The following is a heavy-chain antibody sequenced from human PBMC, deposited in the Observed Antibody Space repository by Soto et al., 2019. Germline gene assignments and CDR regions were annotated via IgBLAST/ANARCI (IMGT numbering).Heavy chain of an antibody. CDR3: ASGGAGSGPFTWELPDH. CDR2: ITPFSGDV. Sequence: QMQLVQSGAEVKKTGSTVTVSCKALGNTFTYRYLHWVRQAAGQALEWMGWITPFSGDVHYAQKFQERATITRDWSINTAYIRMRSLRSEDTAMYYCASGGAGSGPFTWELPDHGGQGTLVTVSS. J-gene: IGHJ4*02. D-gene: IGHD1-26*01. CDR1: GNTFTYRY. V-gene: IGHV1-45*02.